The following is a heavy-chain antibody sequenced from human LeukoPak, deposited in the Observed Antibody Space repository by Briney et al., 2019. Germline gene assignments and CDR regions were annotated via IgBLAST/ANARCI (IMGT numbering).Heavy chain of an antibody. CDR2: ISGSGGST. D-gene: IGHD3-16*02. Sequence: PGGSLRLSCAASGFTFSSYAMSWVRQAPGKGLEWVSAISGSGGSTYYADSVKGRFTISRDNSKNTLYLQMNSLRAEDTAVYYCSTFGGVIVKGHWFDPWGQGTLVTVSS. CDR3: STFGGVIVKGHWFDP. CDR1: GFTFSSYA. V-gene: IGHV3-23*01. J-gene: IGHJ5*02.